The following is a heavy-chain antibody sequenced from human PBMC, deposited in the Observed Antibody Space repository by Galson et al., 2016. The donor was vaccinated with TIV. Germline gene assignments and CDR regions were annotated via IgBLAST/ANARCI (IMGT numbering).Heavy chain of an antibody. Sequence: SLRLSCAASEFTFSDYAFHWVRQAPGKGLEWVALIVDDGSNKYYADSVKGRFTISRDNSKKTLYLQMSSLRVEDTAAYYCVRDSGYRDFDSWGQGTLVTVSS. D-gene: IGHD5-12*01. J-gene: IGHJ4*02. CDR2: IVDDGSNK. CDR1: EFTFSDYA. V-gene: IGHV3-30-3*01. CDR3: VRDSGYRDFDS.